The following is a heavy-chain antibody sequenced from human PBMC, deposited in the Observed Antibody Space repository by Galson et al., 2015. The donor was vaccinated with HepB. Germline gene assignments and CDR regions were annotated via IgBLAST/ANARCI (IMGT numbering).Heavy chain of an antibody. CDR3: AKVAEAYDTYTYFDF. J-gene: IGHJ4*02. D-gene: IGHD3-22*01. CDR2: ISWDGGST. CDR1: GFKFDKYT. V-gene: IGHV3-43*01. Sequence: SLRLSCAASGFKFDKYTMHWVRQPPGKDLEWVSLISWDGGSTSYAEPVKGRFTVSRINANNTLYLHMNSLRSEDTALYYCAKVAEAYDTYTYFDFWGQGILVTVSS.